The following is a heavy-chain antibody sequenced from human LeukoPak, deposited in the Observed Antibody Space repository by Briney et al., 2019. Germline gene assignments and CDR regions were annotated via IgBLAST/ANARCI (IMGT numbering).Heavy chain of an antibody. J-gene: IGHJ5*02. CDR2: ISSGSSFM. Sequence: GGSLRLSCAASGFTFSRYSMNWVRQAPGRGLEWVSSISSGSSFMYYADSVKGRFTISRDNAKNSLYLQMNSLRAKDTALYYCARDYYDSSGSSWFDPWGQGTLVTVSS. CDR1: GFTFSRYS. D-gene: IGHD3-22*01. V-gene: IGHV3-21*01. CDR3: ARDYYDSSGSSWFDP.